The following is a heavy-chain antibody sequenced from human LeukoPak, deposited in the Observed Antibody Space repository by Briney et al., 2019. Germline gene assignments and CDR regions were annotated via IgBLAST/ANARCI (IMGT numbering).Heavy chain of an antibody. CDR3: ARDPSSRLHNWFDP. Sequence: GGSLRLSCAASGFTFSSYAMHWVRQAPGKGLEWVAVLSYDGSNKYYADSVKGRFTISRDNSKNTLYLQMNSLRAEDTAVYYCARDPSSRLHNWFDPWGQGTLVTVSS. CDR1: GFTFSSYA. D-gene: IGHD6-13*01. V-gene: IGHV3-30*01. CDR2: LSYDGSNK. J-gene: IGHJ5*02.